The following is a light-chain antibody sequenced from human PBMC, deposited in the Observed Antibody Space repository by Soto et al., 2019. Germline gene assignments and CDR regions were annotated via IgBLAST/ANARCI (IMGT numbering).Light chain of an antibody. J-gene: IGKJ1*01. CDR3: QQCNNYPWT. V-gene: IGKV1-5*03. CDR2: KAS. Sequence: DIQMTQSPSTLSASVGDRVTITCRASQDINNCLAWYQQKPGKAPNLLIYKASSLESGVPSRLSVSGSGTAFTLTIISLQPDDSATYYCQQCNNYPWTFGQGTKVEVK. CDR1: QDINNC.